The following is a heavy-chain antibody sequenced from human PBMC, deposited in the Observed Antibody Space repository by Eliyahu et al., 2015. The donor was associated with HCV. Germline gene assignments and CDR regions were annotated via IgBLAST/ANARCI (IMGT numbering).Heavy chain of an antibody. V-gene: IGHV1-69*15. CDR1: GGTFSTDT. Sequence: EVKKPGSSVKVSCKASGGTFSTDTFNWVRQVPGQGLEWMGSIMPVFGTTKYAQKFQSRVTIAADGSASTVYMELYSLTSDDTALYYCATDYGSSWHEPFDPWGQGTMVAVSS. D-gene: IGHD6-13*01. CDR2: IMPVFGTT. J-gene: IGHJ5*02. CDR3: ATDYGSSWHEPFDP.